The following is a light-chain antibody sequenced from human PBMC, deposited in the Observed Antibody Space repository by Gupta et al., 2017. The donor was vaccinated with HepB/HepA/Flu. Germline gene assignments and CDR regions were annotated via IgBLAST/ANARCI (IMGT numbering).Light chain of an antibody. Sequence: AIRMTQSPSSFSASTGDRVTITCRASQGISSYLAWYQQKPGKAPKLLIYAASTLQSGVPSRFSGSGSATDFTLTIICLQSEDFATYYCQQYDSYPRTFGQGTKLEIK. CDR3: QQYDSYPRT. CDR2: AAS. V-gene: IGKV1-8*01. J-gene: IGKJ1*01. CDR1: QGISSY.